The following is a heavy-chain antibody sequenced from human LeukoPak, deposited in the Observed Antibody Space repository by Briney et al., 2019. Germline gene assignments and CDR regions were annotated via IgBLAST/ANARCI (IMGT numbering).Heavy chain of an antibody. D-gene: IGHD5-24*01. CDR3: ARTIEMATISYFDY. Sequence: PAESLTLTCAASGFTFSSYEMNWVRQAPGKGLEWVSYINSSESTIYYAYSVKGRFTISRDNAKNSLYLQMNSLRAGDTAVYYCARTIEMATISYFDYWGQGTLVTVSS. CDR2: INSSESTI. CDR1: GFTFSSYE. J-gene: IGHJ4*02. V-gene: IGHV3-48*03.